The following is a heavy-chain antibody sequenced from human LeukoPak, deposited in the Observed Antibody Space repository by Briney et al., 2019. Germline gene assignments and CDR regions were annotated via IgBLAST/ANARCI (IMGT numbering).Heavy chain of an antibody. V-gene: IGHV4-39*01. Sequence: SETLSLTCTVSGGSISSSSYYWGWIRQPPGKGLEWIGSIYYSGSTYYNPSLKSRVTISVDTSKNQFSLRLRSVTASDTAVYYCARPTSKLGSFDYWGQGTLVTVSS. CDR3: ARPTSKLGSFDY. CDR1: GGSISSSSYY. D-gene: IGHD2/OR15-2a*01. J-gene: IGHJ4*02. CDR2: IYYSGST.